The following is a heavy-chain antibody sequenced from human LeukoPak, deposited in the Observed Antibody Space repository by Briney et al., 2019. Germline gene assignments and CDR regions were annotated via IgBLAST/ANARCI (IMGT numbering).Heavy chain of an antibody. Sequence: SVKVSCKASGGTFSSYAISWVRQAPGQGLEWMGGTIPIFGTANYAQKFQGRVTITADESTSTAYMELSSLRSEDTAVYYCARDRVDTAMVKGFDYWGQGTLVTVSS. D-gene: IGHD5-18*01. CDR3: ARDRVDTAMVKGFDY. CDR1: GGTFSSYA. J-gene: IGHJ4*02. V-gene: IGHV1-69*13. CDR2: TIPIFGTA.